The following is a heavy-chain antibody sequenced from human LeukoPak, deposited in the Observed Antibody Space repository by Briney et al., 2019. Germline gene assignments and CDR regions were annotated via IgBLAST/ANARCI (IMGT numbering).Heavy chain of an antibody. J-gene: IGHJ4*02. D-gene: IGHD3-9*01. CDR1: GFTFSNYL. CDR3: TRYDLSTYARRAFDY. V-gene: IGHV3-23*05. Sequence: GGSLRLSCAASGFTFSNYLMGWVRQAPGKGLEWVSVISGNSDTIHYAYSVKGRFTVSRDNSKSILYMQMNSLGAEDTAVYYCTRYDLSTYARRAFDYWGQGTLVAVSS. CDR2: ISGNSDTI.